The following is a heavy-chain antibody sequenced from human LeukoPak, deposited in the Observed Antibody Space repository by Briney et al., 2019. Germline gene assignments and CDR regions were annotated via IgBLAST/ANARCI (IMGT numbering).Heavy chain of an antibody. J-gene: IGHJ5*02. CDR3: ARATEGYYDFWSGYYSYWFDP. CDR2: MNPNSGNT. Sequence: ASVKVSCKASGYTFTSYDINWVRQAPGQGLEWMGWMNPNSGNTGYAQKFQGRVTITRNTSISTAYMELSSLRSEDTAVYYCARATEGYYDFWSGYYSYWFDPWGQGTRVTVSS. D-gene: IGHD3-3*01. CDR1: GYTFTSYD. V-gene: IGHV1-8*03.